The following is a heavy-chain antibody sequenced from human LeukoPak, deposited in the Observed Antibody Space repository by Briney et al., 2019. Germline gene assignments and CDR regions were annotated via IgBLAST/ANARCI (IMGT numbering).Heavy chain of an antibody. V-gene: IGHV3-33*01. J-gene: IGHJ4*02. CDR2: IWYDGSNK. Sequence: GGSLRLSCAASGFTFSSYGMHWVRQAPGKGLGWVAVIWYDGSNKYYADSVKGRFTISRDNSKNTLYLQMNSLRAEDTAVYYCARDWSRDGYNPLGYWGQGTLVTVSS. CDR1: GFTFSSYG. CDR3: ARDWSRDGYNPLGY. D-gene: IGHD5-24*01.